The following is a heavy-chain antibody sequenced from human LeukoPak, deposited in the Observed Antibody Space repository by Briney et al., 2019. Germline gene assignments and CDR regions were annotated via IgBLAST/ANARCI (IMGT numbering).Heavy chain of an antibody. J-gene: IGHJ4*02. CDR2: IIPILGIA. V-gene: IGHV1-69*04. CDR3: ARDWGDCSSTSCYTHLGY. D-gene: IGHD2-2*02. Sequence: GASVKVSFKASGGTFSSYAISWVRQAPGQGLEWMGRIIPILGIANYAQKFQGRVTITADKSTSTAYMELSSLRSEDTAVYHCARDWGDCSSTSCYTHLGYWGQGALVTVSS. CDR1: GGTFSSYA.